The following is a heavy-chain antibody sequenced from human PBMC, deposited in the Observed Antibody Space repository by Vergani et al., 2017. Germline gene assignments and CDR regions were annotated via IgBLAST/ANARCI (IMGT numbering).Heavy chain of an antibody. Sequence: QAQLQESGPGLVKPSETLSLTCHVFGVSVTDYNCNWIRQAPGKGLEWIGSLSTTGGATHASHNPSLKCRVSISVDTSKRQFSLRLTSVTAADSAIYYWAGDTHSWQRADRWGQGLLVSVSS. V-gene: IGHV4-59*02. CDR3: AGDTHSWQRADR. CDR1: GVSVTDYN. J-gene: IGHJ5*02. CDR2: LSTTGGA. D-gene: IGHD6-13*01.